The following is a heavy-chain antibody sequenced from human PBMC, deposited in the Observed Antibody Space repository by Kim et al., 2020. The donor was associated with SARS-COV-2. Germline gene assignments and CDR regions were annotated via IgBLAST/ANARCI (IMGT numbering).Heavy chain of an antibody. Sequence: SETLSLTCAVYGGSFSGYYWSWIRQPPGKGLEWIGEINHSGSTNYNPSLKSRVTISVDTSKNQFSLKLSSVTAADTAVYYCARGRRQQLVRGLFDYWGQGTLVTVSS. V-gene: IGHV4-34*01. D-gene: IGHD6-13*01. J-gene: IGHJ4*02. CDR3: ARGRRQQLVRGLFDY. CDR1: GGSFSGYY. CDR2: INHSGST.